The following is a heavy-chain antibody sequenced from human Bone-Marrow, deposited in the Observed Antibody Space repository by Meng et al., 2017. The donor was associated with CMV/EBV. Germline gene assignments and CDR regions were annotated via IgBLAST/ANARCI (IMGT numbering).Heavy chain of an antibody. CDR2: IYYSGST. V-gene: IGHV4-39*07. CDR3: ARDVRSGYDFWSGYEWGDYYYGMDV. J-gene: IGHJ6*02. D-gene: IGHD3-3*01. CDR1: GGSISSSSYY. Sequence: GSLRLSCTVSGGSISSSSYYWGWIRQPPGKGLEWIGSIYYSGSTYYNPSLKSRVTISVDTSKNQFSLKLSSVTAADTAVYYCARDVRSGYDFWSGYEWGDYYYGMDVCGQGTTVTFSS.